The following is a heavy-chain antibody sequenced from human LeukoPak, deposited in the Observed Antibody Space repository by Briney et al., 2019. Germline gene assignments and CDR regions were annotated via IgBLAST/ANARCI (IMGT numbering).Heavy chain of an antibody. CDR3: AKDALGGSGSYSWGTFDY. D-gene: IGHD3-10*01. V-gene: IGHV3-23*01. J-gene: IGHJ4*02. CDR1: GFSFSSYA. Sequence: PGGSLRLSCVASGFSFSSYALSWVRRAPGKGLEWVSGIGGSGSTAVYTDSVRGRFTVSRDNSKNTLYLQMNSLRDEDTAVYYCAKDALGGSGSYSWGTFDYWGQGTLVTVSS. CDR2: IGGSGSTA.